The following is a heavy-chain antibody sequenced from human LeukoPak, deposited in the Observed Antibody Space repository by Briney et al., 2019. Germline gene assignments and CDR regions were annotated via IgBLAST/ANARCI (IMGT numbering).Heavy chain of an antibody. CDR2: ILYDGTNK. Sequence: PGRSLRLSCAASGFTFNSYAMHWVRQAPGKGLEWVAVILYDGTNKYYVGSVKGRFTISRDNSDNTLYLQMNSLRVEDTAVYYCAKGYIAVAGSPPYFDYWGQGTLVTVSS. V-gene: IGHV3-30-3*01. CDR3: AKGYIAVAGSPPYFDY. CDR1: GFTFNSYA. J-gene: IGHJ4*02. D-gene: IGHD6-19*01.